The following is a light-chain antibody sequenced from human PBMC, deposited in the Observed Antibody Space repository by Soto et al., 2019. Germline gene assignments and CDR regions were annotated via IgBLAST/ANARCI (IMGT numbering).Light chain of an antibody. Sequence: EIVLTQSPGTLSLSPGERATLSCRASQSVSSSYLAWYQQKPGQAPRLLIYGASSRATGIPDRFSGSGSGTDLTLTISRLEPEDFAVYYCQQYRSSRTFGQGTKVEIK. V-gene: IGKV3-20*01. CDR1: QSVSSSY. CDR2: GAS. CDR3: QQYRSSRT. J-gene: IGKJ1*01.